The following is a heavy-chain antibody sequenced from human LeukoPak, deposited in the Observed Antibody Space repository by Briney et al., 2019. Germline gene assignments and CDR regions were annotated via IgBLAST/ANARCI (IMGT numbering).Heavy chain of an antibody. CDR2: IYTSGSI. J-gene: IGHJ4*02. CDR3: ARVLNYYGSGIYFDY. D-gene: IGHD3-10*01. Sequence: PSETLSLTCTVSGGSISSYYWSWIRQPAGKGLEWIGRIYTSGSINYNPSLKSRVTMSVDTSKNQFSLKLSSVTAADTAVYYCARVLNYYGSGIYFDYWGQGTLVTVSS. V-gene: IGHV4-4*07. CDR1: GGSISSYY.